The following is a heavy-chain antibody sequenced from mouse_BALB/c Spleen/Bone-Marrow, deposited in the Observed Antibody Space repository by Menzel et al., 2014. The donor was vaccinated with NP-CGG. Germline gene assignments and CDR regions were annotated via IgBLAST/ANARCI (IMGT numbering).Heavy chain of an antibody. J-gene: IGHJ1*01. V-gene: IGHV1-5*01. Sequence: VQLQQSGTVLARPGASVKMSCKASGYSLTNYWLHWVKQRPGQGLEWIGAIYPGNSDTSYNQKFKGKAKLTAVTSASTAYMELSSLTNEDSAVYYCTRFGSSYDWYFDVWGAGTTVTVSS. CDR2: IYPGNSDT. D-gene: IGHD1-1*01. CDR1: GYSLTNYW. CDR3: TRFGSSYDWYFDV.